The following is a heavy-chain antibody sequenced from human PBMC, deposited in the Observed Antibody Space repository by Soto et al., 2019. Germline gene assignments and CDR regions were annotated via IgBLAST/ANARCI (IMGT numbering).Heavy chain of an antibody. CDR2: MNPNSGNT. Sequence: ASVKVSCKASGYTFTSYDINWVRQATGQGLEWMGWMNPNSGNTGYAQKFQGRVTMTRNTSISTAYMELSSLRSEDTAVYYCAGVWCSSTSCSLDYWGQGTLVTVSS. J-gene: IGHJ4*02. D-gene: IGHD2-2*01. CDR3: AGVWCSSTSCSLDY. V-gene: IGHV1-8*02. CDR1: GYTFTSYD.